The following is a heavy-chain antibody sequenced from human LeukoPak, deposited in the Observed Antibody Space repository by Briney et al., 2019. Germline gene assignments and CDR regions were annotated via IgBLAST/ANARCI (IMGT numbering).Heavy chain of an antibody. J-gene: IGHJ5*02. Sequence: SETLSLTCTVSGGSISSYYWSWIGQPPGKGLEWIGYIYYTGSTSYKPSLKSRVTMSVDTSKNQFSLNLSSVTAADTAVYYCARGSYSDYGDWFDPWGQGTLVTVSS. CDR3: ARGSYSDYGDWFDP. CDR1: GGSISSYY. CDR2: IYYTGST. V-gene: IGHV4-59*01. D-gene: IGHD5-12*01.